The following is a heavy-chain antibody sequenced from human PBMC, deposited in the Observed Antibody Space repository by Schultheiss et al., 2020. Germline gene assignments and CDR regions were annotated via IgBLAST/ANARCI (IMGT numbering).Heavy chain of an antibody. D-gene: IGHD2-15*01. V-gene: IGHV4-34*01. J-gene: IGHJ5*02. Sequence: SATLSLTCAVYGGSFSGYYWSWIRQPPGKGLEWIGEINHSGSTNYNPSLKSRVTISVDTSKNQFSLKLSSVTAADTAVYYCARDAGGSSGWFDPWGQGTLVTVSS. CDR2: INHSGST. CDR1: GGSFSGYY. CDR3: ARDAGGSSGWFDP.